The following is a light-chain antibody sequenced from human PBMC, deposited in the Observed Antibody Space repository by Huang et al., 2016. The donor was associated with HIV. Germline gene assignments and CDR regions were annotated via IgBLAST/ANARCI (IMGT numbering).Light chain of an antibody. V-gene: IGKV3D-15*01. CDR2: GAS. J-gene: IGKJ4*01. CDR1: QSISST. CDR3: QQYDNWPPLT. Sequence: EIVMTQSPATLSVSPGERATLSCRASQSISSTLAGSQQKPGQAPRLLLYGASTRATGIPATFSGSGSGTEFTLTISILQSEDFAVYYCQQYDNWPPLTFGGGTKVEIK.